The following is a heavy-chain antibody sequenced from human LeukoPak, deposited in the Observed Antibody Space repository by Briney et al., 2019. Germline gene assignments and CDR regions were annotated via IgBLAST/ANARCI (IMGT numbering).Heavy chain of an antibody. Sequence: GGSLSLLCAASGFTFSSYGMHWARQAPGGGLEWVAFIRYDVSNKYYADCVKGRFTISRDNSKSTLYLQMNSLRAKDTAVYYCAIERRWGIAAAIVYFAYWRQGRLVTVPS. CDR3: AIERRWGIAAAIVYFAY. V-gene: IGHV3-30*02. D-gene: IGHD6-13*01. J-gene: IGHJ4*02. CDR1: GFTFSSYG. CDR2: IRYDVSNK.